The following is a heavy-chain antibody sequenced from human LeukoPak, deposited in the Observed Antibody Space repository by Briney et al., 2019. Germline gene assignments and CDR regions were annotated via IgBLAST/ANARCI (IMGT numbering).Heavy chain of an antibody. CDR2: IYHSVST. CDR1: GYSISSGYY. Sequence: SETLSLTCAVSGYSISSGYYWGWIRQPPGKGLEWIGSIYHSVSTYYNPALKSRVTISVDTSKNQFSLKLSSVTAADTAVYYCARLPPYCGGDCYSGAFDIWGQGTMVTVSS. CDR3: ARLPPYCGGDCYSGAFDI. J-gene: IGHJ3*02. D-gene: IGHD2-21*01. V-gene: IGHV4-38-2*01.